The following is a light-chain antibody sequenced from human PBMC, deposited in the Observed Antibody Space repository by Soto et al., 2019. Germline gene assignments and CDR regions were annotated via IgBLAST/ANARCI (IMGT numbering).Light chain of an antibody. J-gene: IGLJ3*02. CDR3: TSYISTDIWV. Sequence: QSALTQPPSASGSPGQSVTISCTGTSSDVGAYKYVSWYQQHPGKAPKLMIYEVTKRPSGVPDRFSGSKSGNTASLTISGLQAEDEADYYCTSYISTDIWVFGGGTKLTVL. CDR1: SSDVGAYKY. CDR2: EVT. V-gene: IGLV2-8*01.